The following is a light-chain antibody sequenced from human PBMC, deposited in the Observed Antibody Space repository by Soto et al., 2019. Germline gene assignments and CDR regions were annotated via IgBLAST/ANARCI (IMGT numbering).Light chain of an antibody. CDR3: SSYASSSAYV. CDR1: TIDVGRYNR. Sequence: QSALTHPPSVSGSPGQSVTISCTGATIDVGRYNRVSWYQQPPGTAPKLMIYEVDNRTSWVPDRFSGSKSGNTASQTISGLQAEDEADYYCSSYASSSAYVFGTGTK. J-gene: IGLJ1*01. V-gene: IGLV2-18*02. CDR2: EVD.